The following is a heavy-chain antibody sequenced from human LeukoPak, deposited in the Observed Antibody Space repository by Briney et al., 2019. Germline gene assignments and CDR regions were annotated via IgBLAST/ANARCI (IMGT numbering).Heavy chain of an antibody. CDR2: VYYGDST. Sequence: KPSETLSLTCAVSGGPISSYFWSWIRQPPGKVLEWIGYVYYGDSTKYNPSLKSRVTISVDKSKNNFSLRLSSVAAADTAVYYRARVKECSGDCYPFEYWGQGTLVTVSS. CDR1: GGPISSYF. CDR3: ARVKECSGDCYPFEY. D-gene: IGHD2-21*02. J-gene: IGHJ4*02. V-gene: IGHV4-59*01.